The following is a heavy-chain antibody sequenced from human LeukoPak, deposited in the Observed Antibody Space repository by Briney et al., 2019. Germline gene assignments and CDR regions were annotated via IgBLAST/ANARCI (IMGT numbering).Heavy chain of an antibody. J-gene: IGHJ6*03. CDR3: ARAPDYDFWSGYGHYYYMDV. V-gene: IGHV4-59*01. D-gene: IGHD3-3*01. CDR1: GGSISSYY. CDR2: IYYSGST. Sequence: SETLSLTCTVSGGSISSYYWSWIRQPPGKGLEWIGYIYYSGSTNYNPSLKSRVTISVDTSKNQFSLKLSSVTAADTAVYYCARAPDYDFWSGYGHYYYMDVWGKGTTVTVSS.